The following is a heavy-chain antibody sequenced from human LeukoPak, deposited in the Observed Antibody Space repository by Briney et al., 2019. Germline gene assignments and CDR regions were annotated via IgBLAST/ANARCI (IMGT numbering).Heavy chain of an antibody. CDR2: IYSGGST. CDR1: GFTVSTNY. CDR3: ARMVDTAMVIWFDP. V-gene: IGHV3-53*01. J-gene: IGHJ5*02. D-gene: IGHD5-18*01. Sequence: GGSLRLSCVASGFTVSTNYMTWVRQAPGKGLEWVSVIYSGGSTYYADSVKGRFTISRDNAKNSLYLQMNSLRAEDTAVYYCARMVDTAMVIWFDPWGQGTLVTVSS.